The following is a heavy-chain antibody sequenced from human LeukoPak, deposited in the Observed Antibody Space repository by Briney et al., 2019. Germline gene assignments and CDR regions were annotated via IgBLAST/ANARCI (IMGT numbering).Heavy chain of an antibody. CDR1: GFTFSDYT. D-gene: IGHD3-3*01. J-gene: IGHJ6*02. V-gene: IGHV3-30*04. CDR2: ISYHGTGQ. CDR3: ARDPPRYLFYDFWSGPNYYYGMDV. Sequence: GGSLRLSCAASGFTFSDYTIHWVRQAPGKGLEWVAVISYHGTGQYYADSVKGRFSISRDNSKNTLYLQMNSLRTEDTAVYFCARDPPRYLFYDFWSGPNYYYGMDVWGQGTTVTVSS.